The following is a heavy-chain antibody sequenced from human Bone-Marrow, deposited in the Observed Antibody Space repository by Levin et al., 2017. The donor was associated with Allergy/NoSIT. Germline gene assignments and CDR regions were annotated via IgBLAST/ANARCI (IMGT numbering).Heavy chain of an antibody. D-gene: IGHD3-22*01. CDR1: GFTFSAYS. CDR3: ARDTGRGFVDSGGYSGHF. V-gene: IGHV3-48*02. CDR2: ISSSSSTI. Sequence: GESLKISCAASGFTFSAYSMNWVRQAPGKGLEWVSVISSSSSTIYYADSVKGRFSISRDNAKNSLYLQMNSLKDEDTAVYYCARDTGRGFVDSGGYSGHFWRQPTLLTLSS. J-gene: IGHJ1*01.